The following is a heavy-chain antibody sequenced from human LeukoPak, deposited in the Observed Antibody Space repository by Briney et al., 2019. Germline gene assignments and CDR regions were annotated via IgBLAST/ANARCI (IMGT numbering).Heavy chain of an antibody. CDR3: ARQSLSYGCDY. D-gene: IGHD5-18*01. CDR2: IYYSGST. CDR1: GGSISSSSYY. J-gene: IGHJ4*02. Sequence: PSETLSLTCTVSGGSISSSSYYWGWIRQPPGKGLEWIGSIYYSGSTYYNPSLKSRVTISVDTSKNQFSLKLSSVTAADTAVYYCARQSLSYGCDYWGQGTLVTVSS. V-gene: IGHV4-39*01.